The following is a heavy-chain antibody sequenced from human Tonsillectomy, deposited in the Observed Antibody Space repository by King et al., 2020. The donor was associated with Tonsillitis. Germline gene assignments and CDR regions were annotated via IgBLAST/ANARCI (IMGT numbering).Heavy chain of an antibody. Sequence: QLVESGAEVKKPGASVKVSCKASGYTFTRYDISWVRQAPGQGLEWMGWSSAYNGNTNHAQKLQGRVTLTTDTSTSTAYMELRSLTSDDTAVYYCVRGSDLDVWVQGTTVTVSS. CDR3: VRGSDLDV. J-gene: IGHJ6*02. D-gene: IGHD5-12*01. V-gene: IGHV1-18*04. CDR1: GYTFTRYD. CDR2: SSAYNGNT.